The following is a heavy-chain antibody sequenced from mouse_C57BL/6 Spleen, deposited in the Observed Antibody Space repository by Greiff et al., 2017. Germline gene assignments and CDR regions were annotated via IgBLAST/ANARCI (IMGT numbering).Heavy chain of an antibody. CDR2: ISSGGDYI. Sequence: EVKLMESGEGLVKPGGSLKLSCAASGFTFSSYAMSWVRQTPEKRLEWVAYISSGGDYIYYADTVKGRFTISRDNARNTLYLQMSSLKSEDTAMYYCTRDGNCGYFDVWGTGTTVTVSS. CDR3: TRDGNCGYFDV. D-gene: IGHD2-1*01. V-gene: IGHV5-9-1*02. CDR1: GFTFSSYA. J-gene: IGHJ1*03.